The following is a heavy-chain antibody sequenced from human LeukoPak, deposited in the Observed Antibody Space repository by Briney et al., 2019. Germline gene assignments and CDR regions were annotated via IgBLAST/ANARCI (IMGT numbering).Heavy chain of an antibody. J-gene: IGHJ2*01. CDR3: AKAIRNLGWYFDL. V-gene: IGHV3-23*01. D-gene: IGHD3-3*01. CDR1: GFTFSSYA. Sequence: PGGSLRLSCAASGFTFSSYAMSWARQAPGKGLEWVSGITGSGHTTYYADSVKGRFTISRDNSKNTLYVQMNSLRAEDTAVYYCAKAIRNLGWYFDLWGRGTLVTVSS. CDR2: ITGSGHTT.